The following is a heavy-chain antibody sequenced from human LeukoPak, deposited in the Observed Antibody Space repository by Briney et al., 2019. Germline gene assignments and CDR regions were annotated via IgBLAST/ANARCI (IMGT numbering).Heavy chain of an antibody. CDR2: ISSSSSTI. J-gene: IGHJ4*02. Sequence: SGGSLRLSCAASGFTFSSYSMNWVRQAPGKGLEWVSYISSSSSTIYYADSVKGRFTISRDNSKNTLYLQMNSLRAEDTAVYYCAKDRGAIRGAIDYWGQGTLVTVSS. CDR3: AKDRGAIRGAIDY. CDR1: GFTFSSYS. D-gene: IGHD3-10*01. V-gene: IGHV3-48*01.